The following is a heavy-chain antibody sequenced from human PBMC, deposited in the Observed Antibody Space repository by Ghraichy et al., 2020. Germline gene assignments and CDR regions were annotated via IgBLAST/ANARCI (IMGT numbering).Heavy chain of an antibody. CDR2: INHSGST. Sequence: SETLSLTCAVYGGSFSGYYWSWIRQPPGKGLEWIGEINHSGSTNYNPSLKSRVTISVDTSKNQFSLKLSSVTAADTAVYYCARGTLAYCGGDCYRSRMFYYYYMDVWGKGTTVTVSS. CDR3: ARGTLAYCGGDCYRSRMFYYYYMDV. D-gene: IGHD2-21*01. J-gene: IGHJ6*03. V-gene: IGHV4-34*01. CDR1: GGSFSGYY.